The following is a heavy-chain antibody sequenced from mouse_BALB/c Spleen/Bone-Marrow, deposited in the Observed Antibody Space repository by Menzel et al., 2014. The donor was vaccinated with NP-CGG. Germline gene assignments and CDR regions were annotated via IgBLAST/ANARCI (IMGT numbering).Heavy chain of an antibody. J-gene: IGHJ3*01. D-gene: IGHD1-2*01. V-gene: IGHV4-1*02. CDR1: GFDFSRYW. Sequence: EVQRVESGGGLVQPGGSLKLSCAASGFDFSRYWMTWVRQAPGRGLEWIGEINPDSSTINYTPSLKDKFIISRDNAKNTLYLQMNKVRSEDTALNYCAKNYYYGYVAYWGQGTLVTVSA. CDR2: INPDSSTI. CDR3: AKNYYYGYVAY.